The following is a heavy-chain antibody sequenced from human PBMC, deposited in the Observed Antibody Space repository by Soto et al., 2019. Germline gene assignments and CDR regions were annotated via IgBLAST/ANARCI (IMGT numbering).Heavy chain of an antibody. D-gene: IGHD6-19*01. V-gene: IGHV1-46*01. CDR2: INPSGGST. Sequence: QVQLVQSGAEVKKPGASVKVSCKASGYTFTSYYMHWVRQAPGQGLEWMGIINPSGGSTSYAQKFQGRVTMSRDPSTRTVYMELSSLRSEDTAVYYCARSGYSSGWYNHDAFDIWGQGTMVTVSS. J-gene: IGHJ3*02. CDR3: ARSGYSSGWYNHDAFDI. CDR1: GYTFTSYY.